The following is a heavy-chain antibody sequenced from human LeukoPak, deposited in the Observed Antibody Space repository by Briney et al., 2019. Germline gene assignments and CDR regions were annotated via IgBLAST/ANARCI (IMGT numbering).Heavy chain of an antibody. V-gene: IGHV3-33*01. D-gene: IGHD4-4*01. CDR1: GFTFSSYG. CDR3: ARDKNDYSNWYYFDY. CDR2: IWYDGSNK. Sequence: TGGSLRLSCAASGFTFSSYGMPWVRQAPGKGLEWVAVIWYDGSNKYYADSVKGRFTISRDNSKNTLYLQMNSLRAEDTAVYYCARDKNDYSNWYYFDYWGQGTLVTVSS. J-gene: IGHJ4*02.